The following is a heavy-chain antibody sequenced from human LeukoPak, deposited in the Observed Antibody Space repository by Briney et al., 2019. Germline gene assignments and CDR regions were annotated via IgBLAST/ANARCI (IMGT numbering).Heavy chain of an antibody. CDR2: ISRSSISI. CDR1: GFTFSSYN. D-gene: IGHD6-13*01. CDR3: ARMTAAPFDC. Sequence: GGSLRLSCAASGFTFSSYNMNSVRQAPGKGLEWVSSISRSSISIYYADSVKGRFAISRDNAKNSLYLQMNSLRAEDTAVYYCARMTAAPFDCWGQGTLVTVSS. J-gene: IGHJ4*02. V-gene: IGHV3-21*01.